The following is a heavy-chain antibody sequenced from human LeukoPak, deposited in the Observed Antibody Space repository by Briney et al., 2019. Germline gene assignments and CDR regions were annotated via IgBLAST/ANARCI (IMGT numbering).Heavy chain of an antibody. Sequence: ASVKVSCKASGYTFSIYGITWVRQPPGQALEWMGWISAHTGKSDYAQKFQNRVTMTADTATSTAYMELRSLGSDDTAVYYCARDGKGRFDFRENDYWGQGTLVTVSS. CDR1: GYTFSIYG. J-gene: IGHJ4*02. CDR2: ISAHTGKS. CDR3: ARDGKGRFDFRENDY. V-gene: IGHV1-18*01. D-gene: IGHD3-3*01.